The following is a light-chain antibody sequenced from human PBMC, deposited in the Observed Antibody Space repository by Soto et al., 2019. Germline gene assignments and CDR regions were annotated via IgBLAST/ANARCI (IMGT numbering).Light chain of an antibody. V-gene: IGKV3-20*01. CDR3: QKYGSSPYT. CDR2: GAS. CDR1: QRVSSSY. J-gene: IGKJ2*01. Sequence: EIVLTQSPGTLSLSPGERATLSCRASQRVSSSYLAWYHQKPGQAPRLLFYGASSRATGIPDRFSGSGSGTDFTLTISRLEPEDFAVYYCQKYGSSPYTFGQGTKLEI.